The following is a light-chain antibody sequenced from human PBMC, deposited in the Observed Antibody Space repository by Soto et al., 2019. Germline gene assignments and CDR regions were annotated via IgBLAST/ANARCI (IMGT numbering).Light chain of an antibody. Sequence: DIQMTQSPSTVSASVGDRVTITCRASQSVSFWLAWYQQKPGKAPKLLIYKASNLESGVPSRFSGSGSGTEFTLTITSLQPDDFATYYCQQYNTYPETFGQGTKV. CDR3: QQYNTYPET. CDR1: QSVSFW. V-gene: IGKV1-5*03. CDR2: KAS. J-gene: IGKJ1*01.